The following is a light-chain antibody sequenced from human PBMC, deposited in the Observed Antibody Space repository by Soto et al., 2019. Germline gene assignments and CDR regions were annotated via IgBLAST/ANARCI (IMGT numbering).Light chain of an antibody. V-gene: IGLV2-8*01. CDR1: SNDVGRFNY. CDR2: DVT. CDR3: SSCVHGTSYV. Sequence: QSVLTQAPSASGSPGQSVTISCAGTSNDVGRFNYVSWYQHHPGKAPKLIIYDVTKRPSGVPDRFSGSKSGNTAYLTVSGLLAEDEADYFCSSCVHGTSYVFGTGTKVTVL. J-gene: IGLJ1*01.